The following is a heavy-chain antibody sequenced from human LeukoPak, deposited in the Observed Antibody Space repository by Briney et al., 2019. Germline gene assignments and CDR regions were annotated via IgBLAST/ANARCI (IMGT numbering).Heavy chain of an antibody. CDR3: AREDTTYGLD. D-gene: IGHD3-10*01. CDR1: GYTFTSYY. Sequence: EASVKVSCKASGYTFTSYYMHWVRQAPGQGLEWMGIINPSGGSTSYAQKFQGRVTMTTDTSTSTVYMELRSLRSDDTAIYYCAREDTTYGLDWGQGTLVTVSS. CDR2: INPSGGST. V-gene: IGHV1-46*01. J-gene: IGHJ4*02.